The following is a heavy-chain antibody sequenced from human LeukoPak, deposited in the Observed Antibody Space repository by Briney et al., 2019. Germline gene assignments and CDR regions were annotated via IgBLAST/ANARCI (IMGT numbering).Heavy chain of an antibody. Sequence: KAGGSLRLSCAASGFTFSSYSMNWVRQAPGKGLEWVSSISSSSSYIYYADSVKGRFTISRDNAKNSLYLQMNSLRAEDTAVYYCAREVGATMSGNWFDPWGQGTLVTVSS. CDR1: GFTFSSYS. V-gene: IGHV3-21*01. CDR2: ISSSSSYI. J-gene: IGHJ5*02. D-gene: IGHD1-26*01. CDR3: AREVGATMSGNWFDP.